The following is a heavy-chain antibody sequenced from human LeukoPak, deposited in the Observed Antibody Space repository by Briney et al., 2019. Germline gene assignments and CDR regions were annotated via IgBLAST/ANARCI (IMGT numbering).Heavy chain of an antibody. CDR2: ISNSGSTI. Sequence: PGGSLRLSCAASGFTFSSYAMSWVRQAPGKGLEWVSYISNSGSTIYYTDSVKGRFTISRDNVKNSLYLQMNSLRAEDTAVYYCARDRDWVFDYWGQGTLVTVSS. CDR1: GFTFSSYA. V-gene: IGHV3-48*01. D-gene: IGHD2-21*02. CDR3: ARDRDWVFDY. J-gene: IGHJ4*02.